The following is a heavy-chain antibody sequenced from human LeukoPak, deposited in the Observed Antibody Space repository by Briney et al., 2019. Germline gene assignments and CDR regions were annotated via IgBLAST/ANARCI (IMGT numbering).Heavy chain of an antibody. CDR2: ITGSSRTK. D-gene: IGHD6-19*01. CDR1: GFIFSNYD. V-gene: IGHV3-48*01. J-gene: IGHJ3*01. Sequence: GGSLRLSCAASGFIFSNYDMNWVRQAPGKGLEWVSYITGSSRTKSYADSVKGRFTIYRDNAENSVYLQMNSLRAEDTAVYYCARPTSSGWYSHWGQGTMVTVSS. CDR3: ARPTSSGWYSH.